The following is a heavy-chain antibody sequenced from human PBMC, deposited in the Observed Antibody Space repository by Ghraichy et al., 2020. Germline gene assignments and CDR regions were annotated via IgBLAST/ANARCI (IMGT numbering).Heavy chain of an antibody. CDR2: IKNDGGEI. Sequence: GESLNISCAASGFTFSNYWMSWVRQAPGKGLEWVARIKNDGGEIYYVDSVKGRFTISRDNAKNSLYLQMTSLKAEDTAVYYCARGGAYRFDYWGQGTLVIVSS. D-gene: IGHD3-16*01. J-gene: IGHJ4*02. V-gene: IGHV3-7*04. CDR1: GFTFSNYW. CDR3: ARGGAYRFDY.